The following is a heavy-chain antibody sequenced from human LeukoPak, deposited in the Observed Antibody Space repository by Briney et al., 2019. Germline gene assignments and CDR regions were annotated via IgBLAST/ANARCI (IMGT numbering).Heavy chain of an antibody. J-gene: IGHJ4*02. Sequence: SETLSLTCTVSGGSISSSSYYWSWIRQPPGKGLEWIGYIYYSGSTNYNPSLKSRVTISVDTSKNQFSLKLSSVTAADTAVYYCARPEGSNPRHAYVYWGQGTLVTVSS. D-gene: IGHD4-23*01. CDR2: IYYSGST. CDR1: GGSISSSSYY. V-gene: IGHV4-61*05. CDR3: ARPEGSNPRHAYVY.